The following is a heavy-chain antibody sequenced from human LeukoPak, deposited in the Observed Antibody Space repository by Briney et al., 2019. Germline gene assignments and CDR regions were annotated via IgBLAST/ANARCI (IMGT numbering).Heavy chain of an antibody. CDR2: ISSSSSYI. CDR3: ARESVGFYDYVWGSYRPIGFDY. V-gene: IGHV3-21*01. J-gene: IGHJ4*02. D-gene: IGHD3-16*02. CDR1: GFTFSDHY. Sequence: GGSLRLSCSASGFTFSDHYIDWVRQAPGKGLEWVSSISSSSSYIYYADSVKGRFPISRDNAKNSLYLQMNSLRAEDTAVYYCARESVGFYDYVWGSYRPIGFDYWGQGTLVTVSS.